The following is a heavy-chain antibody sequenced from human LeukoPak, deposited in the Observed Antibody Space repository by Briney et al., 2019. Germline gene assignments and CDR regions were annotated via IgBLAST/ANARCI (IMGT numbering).Heavy chain of an antibody. CDR1: GYTFTGHY. CDR2: IYPKSGGT. D-gene: IGHD5-12*01. J-gene: IGHJ3*02. V-gene: IGHV1-2*02. Sequence: ASVKVSCKASGYTFTGHYMHWVRQAPGQGLEWMGWIYPKSGGTNYAQKFQSRVTMTRDTSITTAFMELNILESDDTAVYYCVRDGYSGGAFDIWGQGTMVTVSS. CDR3: VRDGYSGGAFDI.